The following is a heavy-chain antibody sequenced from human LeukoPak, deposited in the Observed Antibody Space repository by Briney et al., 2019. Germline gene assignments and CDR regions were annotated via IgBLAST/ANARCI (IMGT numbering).Heavy chain of an antibody. D-gene: IGHD3-3*01. V-gene: IGHV1-69*05. Sequence: SVKVSCKAAGGTFSSYAISWVRQAPGQGLEWMGGIIPIFGTANYAQKFQGRVTITTDESTSTAYMELSSLRSDDTAVYYCARRQIRFLEWLLFDYWGQGTLVTVSS. CDR3: ARRQIRFLEWLLFDY. CDR1: GGTFSSYA. CDR2: IIPIFGTA. J-gene: IGHJ4*02.